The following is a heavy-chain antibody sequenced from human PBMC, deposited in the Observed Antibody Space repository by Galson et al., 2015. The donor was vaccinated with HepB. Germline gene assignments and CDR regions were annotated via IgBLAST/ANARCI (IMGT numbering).Heavy chain of an antibody. CDR1: GYTFTSYC. D-gene: IGHD1/OR15-1a*01. V-gene: IGHV1-46*01. CDR2: ISPSGGNT. J-gene: IGHJ4*02. CDR3: ASLSLKQPNTDY. Sequence: SVKVSCKASGYTFTSYCMHWVRQAPGQGLEGMGIISPSGGNTNYAQKFQGRVTMTRDTSTSTVYMELSSLKSEDTALYYCASLSLKQPNTDYWGQGTLVTVSS.